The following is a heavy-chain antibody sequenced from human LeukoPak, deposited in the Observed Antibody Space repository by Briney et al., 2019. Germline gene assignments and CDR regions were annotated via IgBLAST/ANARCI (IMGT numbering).Heavy chain of an antibody. CDR2: NHXGST. J-gene: IGHJ6*02. D-gene: IGHD3-10*01. Sequence: NHXGSTNYNPSLKSRVTISVDTSKKQFSLKLSSVTAADTAVYYCAREWPDLLLWFGELSTPPMDVWGQGTTVTVSS. V-gene: IGHV4-34*01. CDR3: AREWPDLLLWFGELSTPPMDV.